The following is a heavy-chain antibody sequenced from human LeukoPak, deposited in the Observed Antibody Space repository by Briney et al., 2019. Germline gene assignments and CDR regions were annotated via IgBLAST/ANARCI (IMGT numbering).Heavy chain of an antibody. CDR3: ARGGYSYGYRGNYYYYYGKDV. V-gene: IGHV4-59*01. J-gene: IGHJ6*02. CDR1: GGSISSYY. CDR2: IYYSGST. Sequence: TSETLSLTCTVSGGSISSYYWSWIRQPPGKGLEWIGYIYYSGSTNYNPSLKSRVTISVDTSKNQFSLKLSSVTAADTAVYYCARGGYSYGYRGNYYYYYGKDVWGQGTTVTVSS. D-gene: IGHD5-18*01.